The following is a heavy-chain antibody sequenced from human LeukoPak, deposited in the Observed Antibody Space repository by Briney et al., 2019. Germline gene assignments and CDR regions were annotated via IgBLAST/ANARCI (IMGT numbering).Heavy chain of an antibody. CDR1: GGTFSGYA. Sequence: SVKVSCKASGGTFSGYAISWVRQAPGQGLEWMGRIIPILGIANYAQKFQGRVTITADKSTSTAYMELSSLRSEDTAVYYCARSDLGYCSGGSCYPLPDWGQGTLVTVSS. V-gene: IGHV1-69*04. J-gene: IGHJ4*02. D-gene: IGHD2-15*01. CDR2: IIPILGIA. CDR3: ARSDLGYCSGGSCYPLPD.